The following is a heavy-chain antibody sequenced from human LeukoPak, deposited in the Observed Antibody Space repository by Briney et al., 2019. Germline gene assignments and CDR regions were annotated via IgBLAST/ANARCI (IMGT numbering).Heavy chain of an antibody. CDR3: ARGRNYVWGSYRLDY. D-gene: IGHD3-16*02. CDR1: GYSISSGYS. V-gene: IGHV4-38-2*02. J-gene: IGHJ4*02. Sequence: SETLSLTCTVSGYSISSGYSWGWIRQPPGKGLEWIGSIYHSGSTYYNPSLKSRVTISVDTSKNPFSLKLSSVTAADTAVYYCARGRNYVWGSYRLDYWGQGTLVTVSS. CDR2: IYHSGST.